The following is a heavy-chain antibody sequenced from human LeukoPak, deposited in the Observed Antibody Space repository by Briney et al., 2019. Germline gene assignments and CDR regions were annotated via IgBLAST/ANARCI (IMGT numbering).Heavy chain of an antibody. CDR2: INPNSGGT. D-gene: IGHD4-17*01. V-gene: IGHV1-2*02. Sequence: ASVKVSCKASGYTFTGYYMHWARQAPGQGLEWMGWINPNSGGTNYAQKFQGRVTMTRDTSISTAYMELSRLRSDDTAVYYCARSGSHAYGDENWFDPWGQGTLVTVSS. CDR1: GYTFTGYY. J-gene: IGHJ5*02. CDR3: ARSGSHAYGDENWFDP.